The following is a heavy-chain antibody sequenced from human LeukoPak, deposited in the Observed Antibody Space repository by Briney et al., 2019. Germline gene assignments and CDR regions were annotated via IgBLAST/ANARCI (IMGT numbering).Heavy chain of an antibody. CDR2: ICGSCGNK. J-gene: IGHJ4*02. CDR1: GFTFSDYA. Sequence: GGSLRLSCAASGFTFSDYAMSWVRQAPRKGMEGVSTICGSCGNKQYADSVKGRFTISRNNSKNTLYLQMSSLRGEDTAVYYCTRDVGVVMFDYWGQGTLVTVSS. V-gene: IGHV3-23*01. D-gene: IGHD3-3*01. CDR3: TRDVGVVMFDY.